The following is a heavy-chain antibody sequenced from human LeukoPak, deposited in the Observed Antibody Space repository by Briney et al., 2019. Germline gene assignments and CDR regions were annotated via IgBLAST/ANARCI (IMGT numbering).Heavy chain of an antibody. V-gene: IGHV4-34*01. J-gene: IGHJ4*02. D-gene: IGHD2-8*01. CDR2: INHSGSA. CDR3: ARGLMTVDY. Sequence: NSSETLSLTCAVYGGSFNDYYWSWIRQPPGKGLEWIGEINHSGSANYNPSLKSRVTISVDTSKNQFSLKLSSVAAADTAVYYCARGLMTVDYWGQGTLVTVSS. CDR1: GGSFNDYY.